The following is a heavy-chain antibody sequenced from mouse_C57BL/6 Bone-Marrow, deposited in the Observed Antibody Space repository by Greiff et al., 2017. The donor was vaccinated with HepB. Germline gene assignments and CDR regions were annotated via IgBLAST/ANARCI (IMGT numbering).Heavy chain of an antibody. CDR3: ARPHFFAY. V-gene: IGHV5-4*03. CDR2: ISDGGSYT. Sequence: DVKLVESGGGLVKPGGSLKLSCAASGFTFSSYAMSWVRQTPEKRLEWVATISDGGSYTYYPDNVKGRFTISRDNAKNNLYLQMSHLKSEDTAMYYCARPHFFAYWGQGTLVTVSA. J-gene: IGHJ3*01. CDR1: GFTFSSYA.